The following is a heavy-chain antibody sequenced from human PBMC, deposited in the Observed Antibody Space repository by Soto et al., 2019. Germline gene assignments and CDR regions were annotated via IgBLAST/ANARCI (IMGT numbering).Heavy chain of an antibody. CDR1: GFTFSSYG. CDR3: ARAVIAADRYNWFDP. D-gene: IGHD6-13*01. V-gene: IGHV3-33*01. J-gene: IGHJ5*02. Sequence: GGSLRLSCAASGFTFSSYGMHWVRQAPGKGLEWVAVIWYDGSNKYYADSVKGRFTISRDNSKNTLYLQMNSLRAEDTAVYYCARAVIAADRYNWFDPWGQGTLVTVSS. CDR2: IWYDGSNK.